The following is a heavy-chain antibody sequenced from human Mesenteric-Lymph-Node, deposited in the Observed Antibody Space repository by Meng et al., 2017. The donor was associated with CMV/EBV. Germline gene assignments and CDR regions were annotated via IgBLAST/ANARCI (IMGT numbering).Heavy chain of an antibody. D-gene: IGHD6-13*01. CDR3: AKDRGIAAAGLFDY. Sequence: GGSLRLSCAASGFTFSSYWMSWVRQAPGKGLEWVANIKQDGSEKYYVDSVKGRFTISRDNSKNTLYLQMNSLRAEDTAVYYCAKDRGIAAAGLFDYWGQGTLVTVSS. V-gene: IGHV3-7*01. CDR2: IKQDGSEK. J-gene: IGHJ4*02. CDR1: GFTFSSYW.